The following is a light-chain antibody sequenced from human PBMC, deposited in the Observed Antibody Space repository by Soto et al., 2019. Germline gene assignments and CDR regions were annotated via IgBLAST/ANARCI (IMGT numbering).Light chain of an antibody. J-gene: IGLJ3*02. CDR2: VNSDGSH. Sequence: QPVLTQSPSASAALGASVKLTCTLSSEYSNFAIAWHQQQPEKGPRHLMKVNSDGSHTKGVGIPDRFSGSSSGTERYLTISNLQSEDEVDYYCQTWGAGIRVFGAGTKVTVL. CDR1: SEYSNFA. V-gene: IGLV4-69*01. CDR3: QTWGAGIRV.